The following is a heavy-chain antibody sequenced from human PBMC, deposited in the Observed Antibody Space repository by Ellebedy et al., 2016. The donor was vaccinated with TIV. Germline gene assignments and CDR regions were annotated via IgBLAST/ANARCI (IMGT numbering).Heavy chain of an antibody. Sequence: MPSETLSLTCTVSGDSISGYYWSWIRQPPGKGLEWIGYIYSSGSGEYNPSLKSRVPLSVDPSRGQFTLRLNSVTAEDTAVYYCARSGGWYTPYDYWGQGTLVTFSS. CDR1: GDSISGYY. V-gene: IGHV4-59*01. D-gene: IGHD6-19*01. CDR2: IYSSGSG. CDR3: ARSGGWYTPYDY. J-gene: IGHJ4*02.